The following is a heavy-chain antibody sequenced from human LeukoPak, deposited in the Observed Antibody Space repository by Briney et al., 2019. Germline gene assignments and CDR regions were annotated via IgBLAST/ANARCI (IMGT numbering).Heavy chain of an antibody. Sequence: ASVKVSCKASGYTFSNYGTTWVRQAPGQGLEWMGWRSAYNGNTKYAQTFQGRVTMTTDTSTSTAYMELRSLRSDDTAVYYCARDHSSSCQLFDYWGQGTLVTVSS. V-gene: IGHV1-18*01. J-gene: IGHJ4*02. CDR3: ARDHSSSCQLFDY. D-gene: IGHD6-13*01. CDR2: RSAYNGNT. CDR1: GYTFSNYG.